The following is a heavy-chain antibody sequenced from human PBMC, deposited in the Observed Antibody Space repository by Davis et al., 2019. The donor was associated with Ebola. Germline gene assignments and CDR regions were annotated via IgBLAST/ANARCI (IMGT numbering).Heavy chain of an antibody. CDR3: ARAGIVGARTTEDY. CDR1: GYTFTVYY. D-gene: IGHD1-26*01. J-gene: IGHJ4*02. Sequence: AASVKVSCKASGYTFTVYYMHWVRQATGQGLEWMGWMNPNSGNTGYAQKFQGRVTMTRNTSISTAYMELSSLRSEDTAVYYCARAGIVGARTTEDYWGQGTLVTVSS. V-gene: IGHV1-8*02. CDR2: MNPNSGNT.